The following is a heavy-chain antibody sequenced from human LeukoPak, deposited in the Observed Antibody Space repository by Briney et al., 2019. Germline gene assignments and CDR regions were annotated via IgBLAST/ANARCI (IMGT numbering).Heavy chain of an antibody. CDR1: RFTFSSYT. CDR2: IDPSSTYI. CDR3: ARENRIAAAFNWFDP. V-gene: IGHV3-21*04. Sequence: GGSLRLSCSASRFTFSSYTMNWVRQAPGKGLEWVSSIDPSSTYIYYADSVKGRFTISRDNSKNTLYLQMNSLRAEDTAVYYCARENRIAAAFNWFDPWGQGTLVTVSS. J-gene: IGHJ5*02. D-gene: IGHD6-13*01.